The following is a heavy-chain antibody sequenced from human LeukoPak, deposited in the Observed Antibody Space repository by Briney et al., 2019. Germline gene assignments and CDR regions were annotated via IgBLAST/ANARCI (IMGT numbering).Heavy chain of an antibody. CDR2: IHYSGNT. J-gene: IGHJ5*02. D-gene: IGHD3-16*01. V-gene: IGHV4-39*07. CDR1: GGSISSSRYY. CDR3: ARDLQQYDLEGGHWFDP. Sequence: PSETLSLTCTVSGGSISSSRYYWDWIRQPPGKGLEGIGNIHYSGNTYYNPSLKSRVTLSVDTSKNQFSLKLRSVTAADTAVYYCARDLQQYDLEGGHWFDPWGQGTLVTVSS.